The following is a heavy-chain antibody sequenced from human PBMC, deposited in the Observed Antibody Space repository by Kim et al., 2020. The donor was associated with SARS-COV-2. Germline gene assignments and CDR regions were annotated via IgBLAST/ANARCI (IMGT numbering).Heavy chain of an antibody. CDR1: GFTFSDYY. D-gene: IGHD3-10*01. J-gene: IGHJ6*02. CDR2: ISSSGSTI. Sequence: GGSLRLSCAASGFTFSDYYMSWIRQAPGKGLEWVSYISSSGSTIYYADSVKGRFTISRDNAKNSLYLQMNSLRAEDTAVYYCARRPHMFRGVIFYYYYGMDVWGQGTTVTVSS. CDR3: ARRPHMFRGVIFYYYYGMDV. V-gene: IGHV3-11*01.